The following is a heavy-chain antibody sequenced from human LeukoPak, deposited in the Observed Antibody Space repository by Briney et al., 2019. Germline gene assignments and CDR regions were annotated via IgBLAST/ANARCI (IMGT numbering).Heavy chain of an antibody. CDR1: GGSISSSNW. CDR2: IYHSGST. Sequence: PSGTLSLTCAVSGGSISSSNWWSWVRQPPGKGLEWIGEIYHSGSTNYNPSLKSRVTISVDKSKNQFSLKLSSVTAADTAVYYCARDLLAAAGSFDPWGQGTLVTVSS. D-gene: IGHD6-13*01. CDR3: ARDLLAAAGSFDP. J-gene: IGHJ5*02. V-gene: IGHV4-4*02.